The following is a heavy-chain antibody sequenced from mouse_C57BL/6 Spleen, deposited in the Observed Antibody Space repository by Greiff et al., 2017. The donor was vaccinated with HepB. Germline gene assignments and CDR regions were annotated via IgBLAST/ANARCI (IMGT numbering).Heavy chain of an antibody. CDR2: IDPSDSET. D-gene: IGHD1-1*01. CDR3: ARFKPYYYGRDYDMDY. CDR1: GYTFTSYW. J-gene: IGHJ4*01. V-gene: IGHV1-52*01. Sequence: QVQLQQPGAELVRPGSSVKLSCKASGYTFTSYWMHWVKQRPIQGLEWIGNIDPSDSETHYNQKFKDKATLTVDKSSSTAYMQLSSLTSEDSAVYYCARFKPYYYGRDYDMDYWGQGTSVTVSS.